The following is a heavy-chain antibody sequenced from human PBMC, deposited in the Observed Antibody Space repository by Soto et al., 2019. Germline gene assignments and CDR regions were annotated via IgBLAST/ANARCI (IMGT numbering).Heavy chain of an antibody. CDR2: ISYDGSNK. V-gene: IGHV3-30-3*01. Sequence: LRLSCAASGFTFSSYAMHWVRQAPGKGLEWVAVISYDGSNKYYADSVKGRFTISRDNSKNTLYLQMNSLRAEDTAVYYCARDTPYGSGSYYYYYYGMDVWGQGTTVTSP. J-gene: IGHJ6*02. CDR1: GFTFSSYA. D-gene: IGHD3-10*01. CDR3: ARDTPYGSGSYYYYYYGMDV.